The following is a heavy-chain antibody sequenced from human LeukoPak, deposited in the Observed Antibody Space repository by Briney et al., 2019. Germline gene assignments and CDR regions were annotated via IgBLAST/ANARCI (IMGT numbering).Heavy chain of an antibody. V-gene: IGHV4-34*01. Sequence: SETLSLTCAVYGGSFSGYYWSWIRQPPGKGLEWIGEINHSGSTNYNPSLKSRVTISVDASKNQFSLKLSSVTAADTAVYYCARGRGRVVVVPAAIPYSGNWFDPRGQGILVTVSS. CDR3: ARGRGRVVVVPAAIPYSGNWFDP. CDR1: GGSFSGYY. D-gene: IGHD2-2*02. CDR2: INHSGST. J-gene: IGHJ5*02.